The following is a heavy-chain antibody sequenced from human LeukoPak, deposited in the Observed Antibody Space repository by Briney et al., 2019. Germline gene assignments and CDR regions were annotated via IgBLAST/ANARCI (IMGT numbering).Heavy chain of an antibody. D-gene: IGHD2-8*01. J-gene: IGHJ5*02. CDR1: GGSISSSSYY. CDR2: IYYSGST. Sequence: SETLSLTCTVSGGSISSSSYYWGWIRQPPWKGLEWIGSIYYSGSTYYNPSLKSRVTISVDTSKNQFSLKLSSVTAADTAVYYCARDCTNGVCYDSTWGQGTLVTVSS. CDR3: ARDCTNGVCYDST. V-gene: IGHV4-39*07.